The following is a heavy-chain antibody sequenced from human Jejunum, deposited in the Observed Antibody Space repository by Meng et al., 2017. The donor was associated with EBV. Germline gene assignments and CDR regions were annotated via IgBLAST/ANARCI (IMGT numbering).Heavy chain of an antibody. D-gene: IGHD5-12*01. V-gene: IGHV4-61*01. CDR3: AGLRYSGYDRAFDY. J-gene: IGHJ4*02. CDR1: GGSVNSGNVY. Sequence: QDSAPEPAKPSDTLPLPCTSSGGSVNSGNVYWSWIRQPPGKGLEWIGYIYYSGSTNYIPSLKSRVTISLDTSKNQFSLKLSSVTAADTAVYYCAGLRYSGYDRAFDYWGQGALVTVSS. CDR2: IYYSGST.